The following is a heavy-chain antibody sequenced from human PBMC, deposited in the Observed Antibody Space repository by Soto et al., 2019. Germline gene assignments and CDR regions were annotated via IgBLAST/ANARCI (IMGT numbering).Heavy chain of an antibody. D-gene: IGHD3-10*02. J-gene: IGHJ6*02. CDR3: ARSVTGDDRGGAYYGMDV. CDR1: GGSISSGGYY. CDR2: IYYSGST. V-gene: IGHV4-31*03. Sequence: QVQLQESGPGLVKPSQTLSLTCTVSGGSISSGGYYWSWIRQHPGKGLEWIGYIYYSGSTYYNPSPKSRVTIPVDTSKNQFSRKLSCVTAADTAVYYCARSVTGDDRGGAYYGMDVWGQGTTVTVSS.